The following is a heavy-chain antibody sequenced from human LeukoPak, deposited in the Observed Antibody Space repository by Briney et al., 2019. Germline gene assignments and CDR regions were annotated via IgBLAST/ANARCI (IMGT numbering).Heavy chain of an antibody. CDR1: GGSFSGYY. CDR3: ARGGYGGMYYYHYMDV. CDR2: INHSGST. Sequence: SETLSLTCAVYGGSFSGYYWSWIRQPPGKGLEWIGEINHSGSTNYNPSLKSRVTISVDTSKNQFSLKLSSVTAADTAVYYCARGGYGGMYYYHYMDVWGKGTTVTVSS. J-gene: IGHJ6*03. D-gene: IGHD4-23*01. V-gene: IGHV4-34*01.